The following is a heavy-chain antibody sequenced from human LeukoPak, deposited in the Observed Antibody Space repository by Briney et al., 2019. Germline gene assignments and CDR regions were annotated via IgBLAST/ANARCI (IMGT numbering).Heavy chain of an antibody. Sequence: GGSLRLSCAASGFTFSSDWMSWGRQAPGKGLEWVAKINQDGSERYYADSVKGRFTISRDNAKNSLSLEMNSLRAEDTAVYYCAKEASGAVAGFFDYWGQGTLVTVSS. V-gene: IGHV3-7*03. CDR2: INQDGSER. D-gene: IGHD6-19*01. J-gene: IGHJ4*02. CDR1: GFTFSSDW. CDR3: AKEASGAVAGFFDY.